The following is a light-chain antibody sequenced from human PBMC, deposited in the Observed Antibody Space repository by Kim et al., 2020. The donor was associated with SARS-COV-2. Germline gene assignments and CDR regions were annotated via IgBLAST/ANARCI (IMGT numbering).Light chain of an antibody. Sequence: GKTVTISCTRSRGRCGSNYVQWYHERPGCAPTTVSFEDDQSPSGVPDRFSGSIDSSSNSASLTISGLKTEDEADYYCQSYDSSNVVFGGGTQLTVL. J-gene: IGLJ2*01. CDR2: EDD. CDR1: RGRCGSNY. V-gene: IGLV6-57*03. CDR3: QSYDSSNVV.